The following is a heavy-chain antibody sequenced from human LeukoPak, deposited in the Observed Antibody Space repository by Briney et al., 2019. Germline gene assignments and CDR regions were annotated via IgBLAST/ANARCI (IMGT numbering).Heavy chain of an antibody. V-gene: IGHV3-74*01. CDR3: VREDRSCYYY. Sequence: GGSLRLSCAASGFTFSSYWMHWVRQAPGKGLVWVSRINSDGSSTSYADSVKGRFTISRDNDKNSLYLQMNSLRLEDTAVYYCVREDRSCYYYWGQGTLVTVSS. D-gene: IGHD2-15*01. J-gene: IGHJ4*02. CDR1: GFTFSSYW. CDR2: INSDGSST.